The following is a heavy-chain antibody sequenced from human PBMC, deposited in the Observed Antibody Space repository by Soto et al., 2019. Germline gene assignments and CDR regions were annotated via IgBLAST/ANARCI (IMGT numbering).Heavy chain of an antibody. Sequence: ASVKVSCKASGYTFSSYDINWVRQATGQGLEWMGWMNPNSGNTGYAQKFQGRVTMTRNTSISTAYMELSSLRSEDTAVYYCARGLSITGTTRDFDYWGQGTLVTVSS. CDR2: MNPNSGNT. V-gene: IGHV1-8*01. D-gene: IGHD1-7*01. CDR1: GYTFSSYD. CDR3: ARGLSITGTTRDFDY. J-gene: IGHJ4*02.